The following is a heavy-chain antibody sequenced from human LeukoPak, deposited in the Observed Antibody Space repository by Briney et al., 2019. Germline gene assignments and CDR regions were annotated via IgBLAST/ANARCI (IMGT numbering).Heavy chain of an antibody. V-gene: IGHV4-4*07. CDR1: GGPISSYY. CDR2: IYTSGST. CDR3: ARDAIPTFSSYYYYYYMDV. J-gene: IGHJ6*03. Sequence: PSETLSLTCTVSGGPISSYYWSWIRQPAGKGLEWIGRIYTSGSTNYNPSLKSRVTMSVDTSKNQFSLKLSSVTAADTAVYYCARDAIPTFSSYYYYYYMDVWGKGTTVTVSS. D-gene: IGHD2/OR15-2a*01.